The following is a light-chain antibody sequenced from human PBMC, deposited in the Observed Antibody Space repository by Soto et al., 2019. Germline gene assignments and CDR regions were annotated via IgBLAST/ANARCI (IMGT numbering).Light chain of an antibody. CDR3: HHYTNWQLT. Sequence: EIVMTQSPVTLSVSPGERATLSCRASHDVSSRLAWYQQKPGQAPRLLIYDASTRATGLPARFSGSGSGTEFTLTISSLKSEDFAVYYCHHYTNWQLTFGGGTKVEIK. CDR1: HDVSSR. CDR2: DAS. V-gene: IGKV3-15*01. J-gene: IGKJ4*01.